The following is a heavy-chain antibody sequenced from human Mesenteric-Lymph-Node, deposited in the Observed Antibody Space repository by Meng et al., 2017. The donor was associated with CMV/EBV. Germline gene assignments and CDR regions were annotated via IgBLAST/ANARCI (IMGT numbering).Heavy chain of an antibody. J-gene: IGHJ4*02. CDR1: GYTFTASY. D-gene: IGHD2-2*01. CDR2: INPHSGGT. V-gene: IGHV1-2*02. Sequence: ASVKVSCKASGYTFTASYMHWVRQAPGQGLEWMGWINPHSGGTKYAQKLQGRVTVTRDTSISTVYMELSRLRSDDTAVYFCARSCSSATCRAPSPDYWGRGTLVTVSS. CDR3: ARSCSSATCRAPSPDY.